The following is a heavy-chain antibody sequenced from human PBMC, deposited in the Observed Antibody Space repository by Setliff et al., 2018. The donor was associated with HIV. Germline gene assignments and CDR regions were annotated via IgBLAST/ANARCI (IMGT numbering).Heavy chain of an antibody. CDR2: INPSGGST. D-gene: IGHD1-26*01. V-gene: IGHV1-46*01. J-gene: IGHJ6*03. CDR1: GYTFTGHY. CDR3: ARAGRSGSYNHYYYYYMDV. Sequence: ASVKVSCKSSGYTFTGHYIHWVRQAPGQGLEWMGIINPSGGSTNYAQKFQGRVTMTRDTSTSTVYMELSSLRSEDTAVYYCARAGRSGSYNHYYYYYMDVWGKGTTVTVSS.